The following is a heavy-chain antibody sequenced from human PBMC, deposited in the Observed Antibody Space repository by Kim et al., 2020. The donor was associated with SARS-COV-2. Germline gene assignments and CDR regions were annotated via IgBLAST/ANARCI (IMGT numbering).Heavy chain of an antibody. J-gene: IGHJ4*02. D-gene: IGHD7-27*01. CDR1: GGSISSSSYY. Sequence: SETLSLTCTVSGGSISSSSYYCGWIRQPPGKGLEWIGSIYYSGSTYYNPSLKSRVTISVDTSKNQFSLKLSSVTAADTAVYYCARANWGDVDYWGQGTLVTVSS. CDR3: ARANWGDVDY. V-gene: IGHV4-39*01. CDR2: IYYSGST.